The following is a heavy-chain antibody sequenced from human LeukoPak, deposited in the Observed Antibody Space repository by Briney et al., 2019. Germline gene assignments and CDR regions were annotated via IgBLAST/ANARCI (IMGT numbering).Heavy chain of an antibody. CDR1: GFTFDDYG. CDR2: INWNGGST. CDR3: ARGDYYGLGSSGGDY. Sequence: PGGSLRLSCAASGFTFDDYGMSWVRQAPGKGLEWVSGINWNGGSTVYADSVKGRFTISRDNDKNSLYLQMNSLRAEDAALYYCARGDYYGLGSSGGDYWGQGTLVTGSS. D-gene: IGHD3-10*01. J-gene: IGHJ4*02. V-gene: IGHV3-20*04.